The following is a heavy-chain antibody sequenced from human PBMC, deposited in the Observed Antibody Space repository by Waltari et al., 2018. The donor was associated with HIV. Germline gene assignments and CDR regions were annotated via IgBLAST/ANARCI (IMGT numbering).Heavy chain of an antibody. CDR3: ARTKLLYCSSTSCYMSIVRNDAFDI. V-gene: IGHV4-39*07. Sequence: QLQLQESGPGLVKPSETLSLTCTVSGGSISSSSYYWGWIRQPPGKGLEWIGSIYYSGSTYYNPSLKSRVTISVDTSKNQFSLKLSSVTAADTAVYYCARTKLLYCSSTSCYMSIVRNDAFDIWGQGTMVTVSS. D-gene: IGHD2-2*02. CDR2: IYYSGST. CDR1: GGSISSSSYY. J-gene: IGHJ3*02.